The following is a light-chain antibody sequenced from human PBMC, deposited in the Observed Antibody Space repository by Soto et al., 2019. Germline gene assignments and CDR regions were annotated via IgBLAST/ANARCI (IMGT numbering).Light chain of an antibody. J-gene: IGKJ1*01. V-gene: IGKV1-5*01. CDR1: QSISSW. Sequence: DIQMTQSPSTLSASVGDRVTITCRASQSISSWLAWYQQKPGKAPKLLIYDASNLESGVPSRFSGSGSGTDFTLTISSLQPDDFATYYCQQYNNYPWAFGRGTKVDIK. CDR3: QQYNNYPWA. CDR2: DAS.